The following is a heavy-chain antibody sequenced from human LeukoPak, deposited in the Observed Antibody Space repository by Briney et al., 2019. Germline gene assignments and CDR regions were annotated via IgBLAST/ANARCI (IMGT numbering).Heavy chain of an antibody. CDR3: AKRSSSELWYFDY. CDR2: ISGSGATT. V-gene: IGHV3-23*01. D-gene: IGHD6-13*01. J-gene: IGHJ4*02. CDR1: GFTFSGYW. Sequence: GGSLRLSCAASGFTFSGYWMNWVRQAPGKGLEWVSGISGSGATTFYADSVKGRFTISRDNSKNTLYLQMNSLRAEDTAVYYCAKRSSSELWYFDYWGQGTLVTVSS.